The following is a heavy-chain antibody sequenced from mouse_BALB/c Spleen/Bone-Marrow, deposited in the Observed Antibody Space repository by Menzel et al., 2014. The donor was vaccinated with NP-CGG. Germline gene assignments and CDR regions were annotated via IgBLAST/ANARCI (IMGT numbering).Heavy chain of an antibody. CDR3: ARFGYDHALDY. Sequence: EVKLMESGPSLVKPSQTLSLTCSVTGDSITSGYWNWIPKFPGNKLEYMGYISYSGSTYYNPSLKSRISITRDTSKNQYYLQLKSVTTEDTATYYCARFGYDHALDYWCQGTSVTVSS. CDR2: ISYSGST. D-gene: IGHD2-2*01. J-gene: IGHJ4*01. V-gene: IGHV3-8*02. CDR1: GDSITSGY.